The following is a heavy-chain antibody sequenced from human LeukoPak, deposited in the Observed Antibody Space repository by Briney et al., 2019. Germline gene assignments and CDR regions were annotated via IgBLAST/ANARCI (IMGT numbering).Heavy chain of an antibody. V-gene: IGHV4-34*01. D-gene: IGHD3-10*01. CDR2: INHSGST. Sequence: PSETLSLTCAVYGGSFSGYYWSWIRQPPGKGLEWIGEINHSGSTNYNPSLKSRVTISVDTSKNQFSLKLSSVTAADTAVYYCARDRSSYYGSGDENWFDPWGQGTLVTVSS. J-gene: IGHJ5*02. CDR1: GGSFSGYY. CDR3: ARDRSSYYGSGDENWFDP.